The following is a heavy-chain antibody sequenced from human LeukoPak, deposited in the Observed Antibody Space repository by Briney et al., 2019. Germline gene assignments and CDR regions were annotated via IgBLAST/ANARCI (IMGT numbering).Heavy chain of an antibody. D-gene: IGHD3-10*01. CDR3: ARGNPTITMAWGNAFDI. Sequence: PSETLSLTCGVSGMSFNFYSWTWIRQTPGKGLEWIGDFNHSGDTNYNPSLKTRVTISVDTSKNQFSLNLRSVTVGDTAVYYCARGNPTITMAWGNAFDIWGRGAMVTVSS. CDR2: FNHSGDT. CDR1: GMSFNFYS. V-gene: IGHV4-34*01. J-gene: IGHJ3*02.